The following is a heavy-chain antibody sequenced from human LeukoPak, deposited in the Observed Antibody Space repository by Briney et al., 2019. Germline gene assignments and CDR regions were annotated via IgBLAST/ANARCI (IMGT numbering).Heavy chain of an antibody. D-gene: IGHD3-22*01. CDR1: GYTFTGYY. J-gene: IGHJ4*02. CDR3: ARARTTMISLWRGDYFDY. CDR2: INPNSGGT. V-gene: IGHV1-2*02. Sequence: GASVKVSCKASGYTFTGYYMHWVRQAPGQGLEWMGWINPNSGGTNYAQKFQGRVTMTRDTSISTAYMELSRLRSEDTAVYYCARARTTMISLWRGDYFDYWGQGTLVTVSS.